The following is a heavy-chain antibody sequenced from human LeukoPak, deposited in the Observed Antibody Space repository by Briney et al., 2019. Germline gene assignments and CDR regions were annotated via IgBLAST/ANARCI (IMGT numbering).Heavy chain of an antibody. CDR2: IYYSGST. D-gene: IGHD3-22*01. V-gene: IGHV4-59*12. CDR3: ARDGTYYDSSGYYLDAFDI. Sequence: SESLSLTCTVYGPSISSYYWGWIPQTPGRGRERIGYIYYSGSTYSNPSLKSRVTISVDTSKNQFSLKLSSVTAADTAVYYCARDGTYYDSSGYYLDAFDIWGQGTMVTVSS. CDR1: GPSISSYY. J-gene: IGHJ3*02.